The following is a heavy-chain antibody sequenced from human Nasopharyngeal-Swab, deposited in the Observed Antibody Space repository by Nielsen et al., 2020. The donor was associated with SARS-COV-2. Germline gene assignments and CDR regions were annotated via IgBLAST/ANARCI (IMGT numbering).Heavy chain of an antibody. D-gene: IGHD5-18*01. CDR3: ARPRGYSYGTYFDY. Sequence: GESLKISCTGSGYTFSNYAISWVRQAPGQGLEWVSTVDYDGVRTHYADSVKGRFTISRDNSKNTLYLQMNSLRAEDTAVYYCARPRGYSYGTYFDYWGQGTLVTVSS. CDR2: VDYDGVRT. J-gene: IGHJ4*02. V-gene: IGHV3-23*01. CDR1: GYTFSNYA.